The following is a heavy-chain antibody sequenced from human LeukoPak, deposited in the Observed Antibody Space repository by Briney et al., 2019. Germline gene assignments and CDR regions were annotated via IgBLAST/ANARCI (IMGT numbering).Heavy chain of an antibody. D-gene: IGHD1/OR15-1a*01. CDR3: ATAPLSPSGNNTLAS. CDR1: GGSISSYY. Sequence: PSETLSLTCTVSGGSISSYYWSWIRQPPGKGLEWIGYIYYSGSTNYNPSPKSRVTISVDTSKNQFSLKLSSVTAADTAVYYCATAPLSPSGNNTLASGAQGPLVPVSS. V-gene: IGHV4-59*01. CDR2: IYYSGST. J-gene: IGHJ4*02.